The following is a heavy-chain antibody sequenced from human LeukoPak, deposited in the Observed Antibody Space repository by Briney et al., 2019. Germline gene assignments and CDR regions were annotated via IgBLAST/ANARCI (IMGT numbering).Heavy chain of an antibody. CDR1: GYTFTIYD. D-gene: IGHD3-10*01. CDR3: ARDEYYYGSGSSNQNAFDI. Sequence: GAAVKVSFKGSGYTFTIYDINRVGQGTGQGGERMGWMNPNSGNTGYTQKFQGRVTITRKTTIRTAYMEERRQREGDTAVYYCARDEYYYGSGSSNQNAFDIWGQGTMVTVSS. J-gene: IGHJ3*02. V-gene: IGHV1-8*03. CDR2: MNPNSGNT.